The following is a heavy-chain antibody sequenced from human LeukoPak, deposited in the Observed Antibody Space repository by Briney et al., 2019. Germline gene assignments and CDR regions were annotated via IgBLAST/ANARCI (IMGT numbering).Heavy chain of an antibody. CDR1: GFTFDDYA. D-gene: IGHD6-13*01. CDR2: ISGSGGST. Sequence: PGGSLRLSCAASGFTFDDYAMHWVRQAPGKGLEWVSGISGSGGSTYYADSVKGRFTISRDNSKNTLYLQMNSLRAEDTAVYYCARGGSSSWYNLDYWGQGTLVTVSS. V-gene: IGHV3-23*01. J-gene: IGHJ4*02. CDR3: ARGGSSSWYNLDY.